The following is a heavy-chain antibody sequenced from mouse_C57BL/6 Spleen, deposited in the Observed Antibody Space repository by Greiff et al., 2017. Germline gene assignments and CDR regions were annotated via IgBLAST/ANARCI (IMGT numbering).Heavy chain of an antibody. V-gene: IGHV1-69*01. D-gene: IGHD1-1*01. J-gene: IGHJ2*01. CDR2: IDPSDSYT. Sequence: VQLQQSGAELVMPGASVKLSCKASGYTFTSYWMHWVKQRPGQGLEWIGEIDPSDSYTNYNQKFKGKSTLTVDKSSSTAYMQLSSLTSEDSAVYYCARYGSSNFDYWGQGTTLTVSS. CDR3: ARYGSSNFDY. CDR1: GYTFTSYW.